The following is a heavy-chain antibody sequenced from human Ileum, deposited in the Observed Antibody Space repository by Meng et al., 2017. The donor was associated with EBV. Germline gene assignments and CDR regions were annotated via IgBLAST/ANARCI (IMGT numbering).Heavy chain of an antibody. CDR2: IQHCGST. CDR3: ARAHPVVYFVDY. J-gene: IGHJ4*02. D-gene: IGHD4-23*01. V-gene: IGHV4-30-2*01. CDR1: GGSISSGGNS. Sequence: QPQLQNAGPGVAKPSTHPSTPCAVSGGSISSGGNSWGGCRQPPGKGLEWIGDIQHCGSTNYNPSLKSRVPISVDRSRNQFSLKLSSVTAADTAVYYCARAHPVVYFVDYWGQGTLVTVSS.